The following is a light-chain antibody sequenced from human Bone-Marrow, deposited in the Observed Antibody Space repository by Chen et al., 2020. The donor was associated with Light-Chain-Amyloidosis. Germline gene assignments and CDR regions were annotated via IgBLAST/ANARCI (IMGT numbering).Light chain of an antibody. J-gene: IGLJ1*01. CDR3: AAWDGILHGYV. CDR2: RNN. Sequence: QSVLTQQPSASVTPGQRVTISCSGPISNIGINYVYWYQHFQVAAPTLLIHRNNTRPSGVADRCSAYKAGTSAFLAIRGLRYEDEADYYCAAWDGILHGYVFGTGTKVIVL. V-gene: IGLV1-47*01. CDR1: ISNIGINY.